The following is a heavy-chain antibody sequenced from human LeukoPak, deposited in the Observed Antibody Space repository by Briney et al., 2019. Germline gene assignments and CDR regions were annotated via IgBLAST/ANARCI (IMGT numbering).Heavy chain of an antibody. CDR3: AKDPQYCSGGSCYSSNNWFDP. CDR1: GFTFSSYG. Sequence: PGGSLRLSCAASGFTFSSYGMHWVRQAPGKGLEWVAYIRHDGCNKYYADSVKGRFTISRDNSKNTLYLQMNSLRAEDTAVYYCAKDPQYCSGGSCYSSNNWFDPWGQGTLVTVSS. V-gene: IGHV3-30*02. CDR2: IRHDGCNK. J-gene: IGHJ5*02. D-gene: IGHD2-15*01.